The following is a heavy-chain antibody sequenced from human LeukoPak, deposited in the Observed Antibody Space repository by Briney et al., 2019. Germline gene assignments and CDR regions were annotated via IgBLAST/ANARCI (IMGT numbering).Heavy chain of an antibody. Sequence: PGGSLRLSYAASGITVSSNYMSWVRLAPGKGLEWGASIKQDGSEKYYVDSVKGRFTISRDNAKNSLYLQMNSLRAEDTAVYYCARDGDLYYYDSSGYRDAFDIWDQGTMVTVSS. V-gene: IGHV3-7*01. J-gene: IGHJ3*02. CDR3: ARDGDLYYYDSSGYRDAFDI. CDR2: IKQDGSEK. CDR1: GITVSSNY. D-gene: IGHD3-22*01.